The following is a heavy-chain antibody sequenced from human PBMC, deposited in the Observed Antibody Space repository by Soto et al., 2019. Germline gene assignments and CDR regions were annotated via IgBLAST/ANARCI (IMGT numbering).Heavy chain of an antibody. V-gene: IGHV3-11*05. D-gene: IGHD6-13*01. Sequence: QVQLVESGGGLVKPAGSLRLSCAASGFTFSDYYMSWIRQAPGKGLEWVSYINNSSSYTNYADSVKGRFTISRDNATNSLYLQMNSLRAQDTAVYYCARIITAAGGRRYFDLWGRGTLVTVSS. CDR3: ARIITAAGGRRYFDL. CDR2: INNSSSYT. J-gene: IGHJ2*01. CDR1: GFTFSDYY.